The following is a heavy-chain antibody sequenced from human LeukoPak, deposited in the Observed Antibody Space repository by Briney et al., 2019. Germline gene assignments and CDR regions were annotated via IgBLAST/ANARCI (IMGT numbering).Heavy chain of an antibody. CDR2: TYYRSKWYN. D-gene: IGHD3-10*01. Sequence: SQTLSLTCAISGDSVSSNSAAWHWIRQSPSRGLEWLGRTYYRSKWYNDYAVSVKSRITINPDTSKNQFSLQLNSVTPEDTAVYYCARSKTNRAVRGVIITNWFDPWGQGTLVTVSS. V-gene: IGHV6-1*01. CDR3: ARSKTNRAVRGVIITNWFDP. CDR1: GDSVSSNSAA. J-gene: IGHJ5*02.